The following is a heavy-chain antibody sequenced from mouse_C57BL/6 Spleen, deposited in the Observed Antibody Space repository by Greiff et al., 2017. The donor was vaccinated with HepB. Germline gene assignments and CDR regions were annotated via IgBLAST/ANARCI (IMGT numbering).Heavy chain of an antibody. CDR1: GYTFTDYY. D-gene: IGHD2-4*01. J-gene: IGHJ3*01. CDR2: INPNNGGT. V-gene: IGHV1-26*01. CDR3: ARSYYDYDPAWFAY. Sequence: EVQLQQSGPELVKPGASVKISCKASGYTFTDYYMNWVKQSHGKSLEWIGDINPNNGGTSYNQKFKGKATLTVDKSSSTAYMELRSLTSEDSAVYYCARSYYDYDPAWFAYWGQGTLVTVSA.